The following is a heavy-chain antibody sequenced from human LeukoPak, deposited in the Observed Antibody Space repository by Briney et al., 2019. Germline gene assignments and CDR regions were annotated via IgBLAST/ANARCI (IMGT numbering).Heavy chain of an antibody. J-gene: IGHJ4*02. CDR2: IIPIFGTA. D-gene: IGHD3-10*01. CDR1: GGTFSSYV. CDR3: ARDYQYYASGSSKKAFDY. V-gene: IGHV1-69*06. Sequence: APVKVSCKASGGTFSSYVISWVRQAPGQGLEWMGGIIPIFGTANYAQKFQGRVTITADKSTSTAYMELGSLRSDDTAMYYCARDYQYYASGSSKKAFDYWGQGTLVTVSS.